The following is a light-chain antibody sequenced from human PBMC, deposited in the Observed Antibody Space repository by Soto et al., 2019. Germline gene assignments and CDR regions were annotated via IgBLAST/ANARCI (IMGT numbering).Light chain of an antibody. J-gene: IGLJ2*01. CDR3: ATWDDRLSGPV. V-gene: IGLV1-47*02. CDR2: SDS. Sequence: QSVLTQPPSASGTPGQRVTISCSGSRSNIGSNYVYWYQQLPGTAPKLLMFSDSKRPSGVPDRFSGSKSGTSASLAISGLRSEDEGDYHCATWDDRLSGPVFGGGTKVTVL. CDR1: RSNIGSNY.